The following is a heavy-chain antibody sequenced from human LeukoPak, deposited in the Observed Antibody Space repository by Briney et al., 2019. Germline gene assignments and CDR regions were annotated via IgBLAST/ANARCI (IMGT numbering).Heavy chain of an antibody. Sequence: ASVKVSCKASGYTFTSYYMHWVRQAPGQGLEWMGIINPSGGSASYAQKFQGRVTITADESTSTAYMELSSLRSEDTAVYYCARDSPYGGIQLWSDYYYYGMDVWGQGTTVTVSS. D-gene: IGHD5-18*01. J-gene: IGHJ6*02. CDR3: ARDSPYGGIQLWSDYYYYGMDV. V-gene: IGHV1-46*01. CDR2: INPSGGSA. CDR1: GYTFTSYY.